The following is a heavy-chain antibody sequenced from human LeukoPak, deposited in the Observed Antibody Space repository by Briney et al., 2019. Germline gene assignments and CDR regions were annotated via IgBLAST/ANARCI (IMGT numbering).Heavy chain of an antibody. Sequence: ASVKVSCKASGGTFRSYAISWVRQAPGQGLEWMGGIIPIFGTANYAQKFQGRVTITTDESTSTAYMELSSLRSEDTAVYYCARAGGVLRYFDWPSRGMDVWGKGTTVTVSS. CDR1: GGTFRSYA. J-gene: IGHJ6*03. V-gene: IGHV1-69*05. CDR2: IIPIFGTA. CDR3: ARAGGVLRYFDWPSRGMDV. D-gene: IGHD3-9*01.